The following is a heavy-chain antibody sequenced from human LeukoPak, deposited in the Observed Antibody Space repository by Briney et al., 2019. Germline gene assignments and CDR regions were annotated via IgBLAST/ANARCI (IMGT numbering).Heavy chain of an antibody. CDR1: GGSISSSSYY. CDR2: IYYSGST. Sequence: SETLSLTCTVSGGSISSSSYYWGWIRQPPGKGLEWIGSIYYSGSTYYNPSLKSRVTISVDTSKNQFSLKLSSVTAADTAVYYCARGTYDYVWGSYRGLGYFDYWGQGTLVTVSS. CDR3: ARGTYDYVWGSYRGLGYFDY. J-gene: IGHJ4*02. V-gene: IGHV4-39*01. D-gene: IGHD3-16*02.